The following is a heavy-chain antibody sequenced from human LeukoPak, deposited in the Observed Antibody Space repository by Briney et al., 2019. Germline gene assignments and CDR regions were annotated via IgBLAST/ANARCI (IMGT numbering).Heavy chain of an antibody. Sequence: SQTLSLTCTVSGGSITSGSFYWAWIRQSAGKGLEWIGRIYSSGITNYNPSLKSRLTMSIDTSKSQFFLNLSSLTAADTAVYYCARDYPLAYGVPGEASSDYWGQGTLVTVSS. CDR2: IYSSGIT. V-gene: IGHV4-61*02. CDR1: GGSITSGSFY. J-gene: IGHJ4*02. D-gene: IGHD4-17*01. CDR3: ARDYPLAYGVPGEASSDY.